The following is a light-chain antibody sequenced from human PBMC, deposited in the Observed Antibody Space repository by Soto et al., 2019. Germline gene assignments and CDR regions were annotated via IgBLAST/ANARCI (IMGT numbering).Light chain of an antibody. CDR1: SSDVGSYNL. CDR3: CSYAGSSTPRG. V-gene: IGLV2-23*01. J-gene: IGLJ1*01. Sequence: QSVLTQPASVSGSPGQSITISCTGTSSDVGSYNLVSWYQQHPGKAPKLMIYEGSKRPSGVSNRFSGSKSGNTASLTISGLQAEDEADYYCCSYAGSSTPRGFGTGTKVTVL. CDR2: EGS.